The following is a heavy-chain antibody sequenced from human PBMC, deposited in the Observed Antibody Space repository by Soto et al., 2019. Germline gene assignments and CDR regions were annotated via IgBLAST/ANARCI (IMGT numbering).Heavy chain of an antibody. CDR2: IVVASGQT. Sequence: SVKVSCKASGSGFIRSGIQWVRQAHGQRLEWIGWIVVASGQTNYAQNFRGRVAITRDTSTATAYIELTGLTSEDTAVYFCSAARPDIGVGWWVWGQGTTVTVSS. V-gene: IGHV1-58*02. CDR1: GSGFIRSG. D-gene: IGHD2-15*01. J-gene: IGHJ6*02. CDR3: SAARPDIGVGWWV.